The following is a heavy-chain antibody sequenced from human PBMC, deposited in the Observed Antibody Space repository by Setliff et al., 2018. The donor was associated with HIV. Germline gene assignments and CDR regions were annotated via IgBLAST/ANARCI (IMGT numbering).Heavy chain of an antibody. CDR2: LNNDGTTI. J-gene: IGHJ4*02. CDR1: GFTFSTYG. Sequence: HPGGSLRLSCAVSGFTFSTYGLNWVRQAPGKGLEWISYLNNDGTTIYYADSVRGRFTISRDNARDSLYLQMNSLRAEDTAVYYCVRDTTSGWMLTNWGQGTLVTVSS. V-gene: IGHV3-48*04. CDR3: VRDTTSGWMLTN. D-gene: IGHD6-25*01.